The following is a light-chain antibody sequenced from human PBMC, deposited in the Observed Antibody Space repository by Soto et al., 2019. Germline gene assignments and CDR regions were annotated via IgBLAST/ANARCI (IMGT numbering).Light chain of an antibody. CDR2: WAS. V-gene: IGKV4-1*01. Sequence: DIVMTQSPDSLAVSLGERATINCKSSQSVLYSSNNKNYLAWYQQKPGQPPKLLIYWASTRKSGVPDRFSGSGSGTDVTLTISSLQAEDVAVYYCQQYYTTPWTFGQGTKVEIK. J-gene: IGKJ1*01. CDR3: QQYYTTPWT. CDR1: QSVLYSSNNKNY.